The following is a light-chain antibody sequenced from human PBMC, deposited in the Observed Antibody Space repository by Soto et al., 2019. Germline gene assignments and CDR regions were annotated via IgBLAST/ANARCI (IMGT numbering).Light chain of an antibody. CDR1: QSVSSK. J-gene: IGKJ1*01. CDR2: DAS. CDR3: QHYNGWPWT. Sequence: EIVMTQSPATLSVSPGERATLSCRASQSVSSKLAWYQQTPGQAPRLLIYDASTRATGIPVRFSGSGSGTEFTRTISSLQSEDFAVYYWQHYNGWPWTFGQGTKVEIK. V-gene: IGKV3-15*01.